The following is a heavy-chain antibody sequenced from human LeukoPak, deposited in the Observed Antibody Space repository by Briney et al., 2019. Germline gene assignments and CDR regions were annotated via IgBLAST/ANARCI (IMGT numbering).Heavy chain of an antibody. Sequence: PGGSLRLSCAASGFTFRSFSMNWVRQAPGKGLEWVSVIYTDGSTYYADSVKGRFIISRDNSKNTLYLQMNSLRAGDTAVYYCARDTTIGYFDYWGQGTLVTVSS. D-gene: IGHD3-16*01. V-gene: IGHV3-53*01. CDR3: ARDTTIGYFDY. J-gene: IGHJ4*02. CDR2: IYTDGST. CDR1: GFTFRSFS.